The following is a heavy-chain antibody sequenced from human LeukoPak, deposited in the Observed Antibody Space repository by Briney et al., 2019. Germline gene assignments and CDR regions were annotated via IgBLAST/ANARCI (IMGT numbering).Heavy chain of an antibody. V-gene: IGHV4-59*11. J-gene: IGHJ3*02. D-gene: IGHD4-17*01. CDR1: ADSFSSHY. Sequence: AETLSLTCAVSADSFSSHYWTWIRQPPGKGREWIGYSSYIGSTNYNPSLKSRVTISIDTSKNQFSLKLTSVTAADTAVYYCARDLVTVTKGFDIWGQGTMVSVSS. CDR3: ARDLVTVTKGFDI. CDR2: SSYIGST.